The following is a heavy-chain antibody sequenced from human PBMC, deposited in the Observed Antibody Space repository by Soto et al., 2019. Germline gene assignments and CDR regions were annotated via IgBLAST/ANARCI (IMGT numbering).Heavy chain of an antibody. CDR1: GYTFTSYG. CDR2: ISAYNGNT. V-gene: IGHV1-18*01. D-gene: IGHD4-4*01. CDR3: ARDHQTTSTRYYYYGMDV. J-gene: IGHJ6*02. Sequence: ASVKVSCKASGYTFTSYGISWVRQAPGQGLEWMGWISAYNGNTNYAQKLQGRVTMTTDTSTSTAYMELRSLRSDDTAVYYCARDHQTTSTRYYYYGMDVWGQGTTVTVSS.